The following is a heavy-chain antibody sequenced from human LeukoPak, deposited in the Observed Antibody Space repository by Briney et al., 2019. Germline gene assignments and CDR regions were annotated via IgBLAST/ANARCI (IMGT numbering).Heavy chain of an antibody. J-gene: IGHJ4*02. D-gene: IGHD6-19*01. CDR3: ARDLPSISSGWYLDY. CDR2: IKQDGSEK. CDR1: GFTFSSYS. Sequence: GGSLRLSCAASGFTFSSYSMNWVRQAPGKGLEWVANIKQDGSEKYYVDSVKGRFTISRDNAKNSLYLQMNSLRAEDTAVYYCARDLPSISSGWYLDYWGQGTLVTVSS. V-gene: IGHV3-7*01.